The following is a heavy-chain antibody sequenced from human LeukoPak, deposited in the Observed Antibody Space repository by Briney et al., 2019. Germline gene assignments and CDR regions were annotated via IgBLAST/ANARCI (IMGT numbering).Heavy chain of an antibody. V-gene: IGHV1-8*01. CDR2: MNPYSGRT. CDR1: GYNFGSYD. D-gene: IGHD3-10*01. J-gene: IGHJ5*02. CDR3: AGGRRLGMSKNRGALFDP. Sequence: GASVKVSCKASGYNFGSYDINWVRQASGQGLEWIGWMNPYSGRTDFAPKFYGRLTITKNTSIDTAYLEPSSLGSEDTAIYYWAGGRRLGMSKNRGALFDPWGQGTLVSVSS.